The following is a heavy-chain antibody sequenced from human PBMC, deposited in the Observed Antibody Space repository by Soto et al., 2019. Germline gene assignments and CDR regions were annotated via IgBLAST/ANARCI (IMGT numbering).Heavy chain of an antibody. V-gene: IGHV5-10-1*01. Sequence: PGESLKISCKGSGYSFTSYWSSWVRQMPGEGLEWMGRIDPSDSYTNYSPSSQGHVTISADKSISTAYLQWSSLKASDTAMYYCARHQVELNYDYWGQGTLVTVSS. CDR2: IDPSDSYT. CDR1: GYSFTSYW. D-gene: IGHD2-15*01. J-gene: IGHJ4*02. CDR3: ARHQVELNYDY.